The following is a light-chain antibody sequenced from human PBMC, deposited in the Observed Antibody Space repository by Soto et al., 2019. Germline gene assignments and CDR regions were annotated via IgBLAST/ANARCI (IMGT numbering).Light chain of an antibody. CDR1: QSVGTF. Sequence: EIVMTQSPATLSVSPGERATLSCRASQSVGTFVAWYQQKPGQAPRLLIYDASNRAAGIPARFSGSGSGTDFTLTISRLEPEDFAVYYCQQCNNWPQWTFGPGTKVDIK. CDR2: DAS. V-gene: IGKV3-11*01. J-gene: IGKJ1*01. CDR3: QQCNNWPQWT.